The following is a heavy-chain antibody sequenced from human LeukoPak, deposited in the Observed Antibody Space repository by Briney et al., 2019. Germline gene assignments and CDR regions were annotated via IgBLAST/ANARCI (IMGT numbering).Heavy chain of an antibody. V-gene: IGHV3-21*01. Sequence: PGGSLRLSCAASGFTFSSYSMNWVRQAPGKGLEWVSSISSSSSYIYYADSVKGRFTISRDNAKNSLYLQMNSLRAEDTAVYYCASHLIAVAFDCWGQGTLVTVSS. D-gene: IGHD6-19*01. J-gene: IGHJ4*02. CDR1: GFTFSSYS. CDR2: ISSSSSYI. CDR3: ASHLIAVAFDC.